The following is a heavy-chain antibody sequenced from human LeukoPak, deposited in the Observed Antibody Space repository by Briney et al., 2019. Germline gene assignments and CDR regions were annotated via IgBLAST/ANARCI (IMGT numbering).Heavy chain of an antibody. J-gene: IGHJ4*02. D-gene: IGHD2-2*01. CDR2: IIPILGIA. CDR1: GGTFSSYA. CDR3: ARVPRSSTREFDY. V-gene: IGHV1-69*04. Sequence: GASVKVSCKASGGTFSSYAISWVRQAPGQGLEWMGRIIPILGIANYAQKFQGRVTITADESTSTAYMELSSLRSEDTAVYYCARVPRSSTREFDYWGQGTLVTVSS.